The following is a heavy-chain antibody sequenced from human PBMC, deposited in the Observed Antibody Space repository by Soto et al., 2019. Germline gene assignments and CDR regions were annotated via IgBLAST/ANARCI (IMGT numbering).Heavy chain of an antibody. CDR3: ERDFSPVRGDLWYDSFDI. Sequence: EVNLVESGGGLVQPGGSLRLSCSASGFTFSNDWMTWVRQAPGKGLEWVANINKDGTNKHYVDSVKGRFTTSRDNPKNSVYLEVNSLRAEDTAVYYCERDFSPVRGDLWYDSFDIWGHGTVVTVSS. D-gene: IGHD2-21*02. V-gene: IGHV3-7*05. CDR1: GFTFSNDW. J-gene: IGHJ3*02. CDR2: INKDGTNK.